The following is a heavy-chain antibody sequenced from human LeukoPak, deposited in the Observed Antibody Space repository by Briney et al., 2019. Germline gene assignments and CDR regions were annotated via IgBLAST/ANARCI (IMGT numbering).Heavy chain of an antibody. Sequence: PSETLSLTCSVSGASISSDYWSWIRQPPGKGLEWMGYIHYSGDSNYNPSLKSRVTTSVDTSNNQFSLKLTSVTTADTAVYYCARYSRKGDYILDYWGQGTLVTVSS. CDR2: IHYSGDS. CDR3: ARYSRKGDYILDY. D-gene: IGHD4-17*01. J-gene: IGHJ4*02. V-gene: IGHV4-59*01. CDR1: GASISSDY.